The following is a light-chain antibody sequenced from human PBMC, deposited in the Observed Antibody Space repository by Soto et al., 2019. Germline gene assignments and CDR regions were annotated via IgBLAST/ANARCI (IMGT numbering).Light chain of an antibody. Sequence: EIVLTQSPATLSLSPGERATLSCRTSHNVVNSLAWYQQKPGQAPRLLIYDASNRASGIPARFSGSGSQTDFTLTISGLEPEDSAVYYCQQMAATLGQGTRLEIK. CDR2: DAS. V-gene: IGKV3-11*01. J-gene: IGKJ5*01. CDR3: QQMAAT. CDR1: HNVVNS.